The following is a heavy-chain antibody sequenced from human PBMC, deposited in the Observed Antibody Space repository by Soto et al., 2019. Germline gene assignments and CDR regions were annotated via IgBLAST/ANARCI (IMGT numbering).Heavy chain of an antibody. J-gene: IGHJ6*02. D-gene: IGHD2-8*01. V-gene: IGHV1-18*01. CDR1: GYTFTRYG. Sequence: GASVKVSCKASGYTFTRYGISWVRQPPGQGLEWMGWISGYNGDTNYAQKFQGRVSMTIDTSTTTAYMELRSLTSDDTAVYYCAKNGQPPYYYYGLDVWG. CDR3: AKNGQPPYYYYGLDV. CDR2: ISGYNGDT.